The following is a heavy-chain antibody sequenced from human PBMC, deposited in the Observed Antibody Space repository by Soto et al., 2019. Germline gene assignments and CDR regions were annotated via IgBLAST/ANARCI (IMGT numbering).Heavy chain of an antibody. CDR2: ISYDGSNK. V-gene: IGHV3-30*18. CDR1: GFTFSSYG. CDR3: AKDQKDIVLMVYATFDY. J-gene: IGHJ4*02. D-gene: IGHD2-8*01. Sequence: PGGSLRLSCAASGFTFSSYGMHWVRQAPGKGLEWVAVISYDGSNKYYADSVKGRFTISRDNSKNTLYLQMNSLRAEDTAVYYCAKDQKDIVLMVYATFDYWGQGTLVTVSS.